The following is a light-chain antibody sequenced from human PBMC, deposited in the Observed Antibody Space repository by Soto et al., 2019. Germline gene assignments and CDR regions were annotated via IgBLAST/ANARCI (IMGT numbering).Light chain of an antibody. CDR1: QSVSRW. CDR3: QHYHPYPLP. J-gene: IGKJ4*01. Sequence: DIRMTQSPSTLPASVGDRVTITCRASQSVSRWLALYQKSPGKAPHLLIYKASSLESGVPSRFSGSGSGTEYTLTISSRQPGDFSTYYCQHYHPYPLPFGGGPDVEI. V-gene: IGKV1-5*03. CDR2: KAS.